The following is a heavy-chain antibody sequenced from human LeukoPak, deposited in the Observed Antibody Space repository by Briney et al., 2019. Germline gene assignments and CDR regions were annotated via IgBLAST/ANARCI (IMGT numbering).Heavy chain of an antibody. D-gene: IGHD4-17*01. CDR1: GFTFDDYA. V-gene: IGHV3-9*01. J-gene: IGHJ4*02. Sequence: GGSLRLSCAASGFTFDDYAMHWVRQAPGKGLEWVSGISWNSGSIGYADSVKGRFTISRDNAKNSLYLQMNSLRAEDTALYYCAKDTGSTVTTPSDYWGQGTLVTVSS. CDR3: AKDTGSTVTTPSDY. CDR2: ISWNSGSI.